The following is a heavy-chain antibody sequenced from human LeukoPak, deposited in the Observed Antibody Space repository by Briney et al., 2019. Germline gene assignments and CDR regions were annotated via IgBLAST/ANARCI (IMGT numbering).Heavy chain of an antibody. Sequence: PGGSLRLSCAASGFTFSTYAMSWVRQAPGKGLEWVSTISDSGANTYYADSVRGRFTISRDNSTNTLYLQKNSLRADDTAVYYCARGVGIWGQGTMVTVSS. CDR3: ARGVGI. V-gene: IGHV3-23*01. CDR1: GFTFSTYA. D-gene: IGHD3-16*01. CDR2: ISDSGANT. J-gene: IGHJ3*02.